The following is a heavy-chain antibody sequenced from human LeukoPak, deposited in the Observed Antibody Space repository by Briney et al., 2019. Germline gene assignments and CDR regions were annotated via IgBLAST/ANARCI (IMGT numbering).Heavy chain of an antibody. CDR3: ARDRGDEYDSAYYFDY. V-gene: IGHV4-39*07. CDR1: GGSISSGSYY. D-gene: IGHD6-6*01. CDR2: IYYSGST. Sequence: PSQTLSLTCTVSGGSISSGSYYWGWIRQPPGKGLEWIGSIYYSGSTYYNPSLKSRVTISVDTSKNQFSLKLSSVTAADTAVYYCARDRGDEYDSAYYFDYWGQGTLVTVSS. J-gene: IGHJ4*02.